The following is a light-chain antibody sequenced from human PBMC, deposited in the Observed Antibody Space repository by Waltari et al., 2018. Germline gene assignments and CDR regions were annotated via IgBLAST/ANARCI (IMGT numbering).Light chain of an antibody. Sequence: EILLTQSPATLSVSPGERATLSCRASQSVNSNMAWYQQKPGQAPSLLIYVASTRATGVPARFSGSGSGTDFTLTISSLQSEDFAVYYCQQYNNWPPGRTFGQGTKVEI. V-gene: IGKV3-15*01. CDR2: VAS. CDR1: QSVNSN. CDR3: QQYNNWPPGRT. J-gene: IGKJ1*01.